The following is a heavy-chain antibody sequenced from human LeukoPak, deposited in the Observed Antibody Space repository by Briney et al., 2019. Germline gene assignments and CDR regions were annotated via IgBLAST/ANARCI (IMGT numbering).Heavy chain of an antibody. D-gene: IGHD1-1*01. CDR2: ISGSGGST. V-gene: IGHV3-23*01. J-gene: IGHJ4*02. CDR1: GFTFSSYG. Sequence: GGSLRLSCAASGFTFSSYGMSWVRQAPGKGLEWVSAISGSGGSTYYADSVKGRFTISRDNSKNTLYLQMNSLRAEDTAVYYCAKDTPARKNEYYFDYWGQGTLVTVSS. CDR3: AKDTPARKNEYYFDY.